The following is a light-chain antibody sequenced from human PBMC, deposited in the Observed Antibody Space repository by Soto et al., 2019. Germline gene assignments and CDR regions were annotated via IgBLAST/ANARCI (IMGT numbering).Light chain of an antibody. CDR1: NSDVGGYNY. Sequence: QSALTQPASVSGSLGQSITISCTGTNSDVGGYNYVSWYQQHPGKAPKLMIYGVSNRPSGVSNRFSASKSGNTAFLTISGLQAEDEADYYCSSYTRRNTVVFGGGTKVTVL. J-gene: IGLJ2*01. CDR2: GVS. CDR3: SSYTRRNTVV. V-gene: IGLV2-14*01.